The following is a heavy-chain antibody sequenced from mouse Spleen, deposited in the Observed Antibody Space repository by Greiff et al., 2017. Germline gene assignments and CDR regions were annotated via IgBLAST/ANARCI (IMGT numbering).Heavy chain of an antibody. CDR3: SSSYYYGSRAY. CDR1: GYTFTDYE. J-gene: IGHJ3*01. V-gene: IGHV1-15*01. Sequence: QVQLKESGAELVRPGASVTLSCKASGYTFTDYEMHWVKQTPVHGLEWIGAIDPETGGTAYNQKFKGKATLTADKSSSTACMELRSLTSEDSAVYYCSSSYYYGSRAYWGQGTLVTVSA. D-gene: IGHD1-1*01. CDR2: IDPETGGT.